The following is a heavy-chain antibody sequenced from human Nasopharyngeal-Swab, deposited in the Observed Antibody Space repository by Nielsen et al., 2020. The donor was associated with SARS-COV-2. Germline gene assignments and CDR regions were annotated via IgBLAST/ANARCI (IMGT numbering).Heavy chain of an antibody. CDR1: GFTFSSYS. Sequence: GESLKISCAASGFTFSSYSMNWVRQAPGKGLEWVSSISSSSSYIYYADSVKGRFTISRDNAKNSLYLQMNSLRAEDTAVYYCASCYGDYAHYYYYYGMDVWGQGTTVTVSS. CDR3: ASCYGDYAHYYYYYGMDV. J-gene: IGHJ6*02. V-gene: IGHV3-21*01. D-gene: IGHD4-17*01. CDR2: ISSSSSYI.